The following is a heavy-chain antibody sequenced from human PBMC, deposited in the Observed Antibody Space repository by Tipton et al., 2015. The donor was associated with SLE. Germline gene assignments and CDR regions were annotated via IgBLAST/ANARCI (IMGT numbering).Heavy chain of an antibody. J-gene: IGHJ3*01. V-gene: IGHV4-61*02. CDR2: ISHAGNT. CDR1: GGSISSGSYY. CDR3: ARETGSGPAAL. D-gene: IGHD5-12*01. Sequence: TLSLTCTVSGGSISSGSYYWNWIRQPAGKGLEWIGSISHAGNTYYNPSLKSRLTISLDTSRNQISLELTSVTAAETAMYFCARETGSGPAALWGQGTMVTVSS.